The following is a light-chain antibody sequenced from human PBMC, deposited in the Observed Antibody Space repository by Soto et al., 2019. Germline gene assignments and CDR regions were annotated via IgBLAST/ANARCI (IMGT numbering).Light chain of an antibody. V-gene: IGKV3-20*01. CDR2: GAS. CDR3: QQYASSQVYT. J-gene: IGKJ2*01. CDR1: QSVSSSY. Sequence: EIVLTQSPGTLSLSPGERATLSCRASQSVSSSYLAWYQQKPGQAPRLLIYGASSRATGIPDRFSGSGSGTDFTLTISRLEPEDFAVYYCQQYASSQVYTFGQGTTLAIK.